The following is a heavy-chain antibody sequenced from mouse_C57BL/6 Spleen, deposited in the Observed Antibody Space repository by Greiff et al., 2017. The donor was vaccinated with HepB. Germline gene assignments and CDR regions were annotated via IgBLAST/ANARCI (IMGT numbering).Heavy chain of an antibody. Sequence: LQESGAELVRPGTSVKVSCKASGYAFTNYLIEWVKQRPGQGLEWIGVINPGSGGTNYNEKFKGKATLTADKSSSTAYMQLSSLTSEDSAVYFCARRGLYAMDYWGQGTSVTVSS. CDR2: INPGSGGT. V-gene: IGHV1-54*01. CDR1: GYAFTNYL. J-gene: IGHJ4*01. CDR3: ARRGLYAMDY.